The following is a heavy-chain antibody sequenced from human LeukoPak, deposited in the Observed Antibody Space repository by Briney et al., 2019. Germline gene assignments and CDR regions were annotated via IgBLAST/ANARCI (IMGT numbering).Heavy chain of an antibody. CDR2: IYYSGST. CDR1: GGSISSYY. Sequence: SETLSLTRTVAGGSISSYYWSWIRQPPGKGLEWIAYIYYSGSTNYNPSLKSRVTISVDTSKNQFSLKLSSVTAADTAVYYCARDTYYYGSSGYRPFDYWGQGTLVTVSS. J-gene: IGHJ4*02. D-gene: IGHD3-22*01. V-gene: IGHV4-59*01. CDR3: ARDTYYYGSSGYRPFDY.